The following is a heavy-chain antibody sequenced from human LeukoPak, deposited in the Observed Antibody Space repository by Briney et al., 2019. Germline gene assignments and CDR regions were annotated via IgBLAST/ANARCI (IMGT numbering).Heavy chain of an antibody. D-gene: IGHD3-9*01. V-gene: IGHV1-24*01. CDR3: ATVWGMRYDILTGSLRPDAFDI. J-gene: IGHJ3*02. CDR2: FDPEDGET. CDR1: GYTLTELS. Sequence: ASVKVSCKVSGYTLTELSMHWVRQAPGKGLEWMGGFDPEDGETIYAQKFQGRVTMTEDTSTDTAYMELSSLRSEDTAVYYCATVWGMRYDILTGSLRPDAFDIWGQGTMVTVSS.